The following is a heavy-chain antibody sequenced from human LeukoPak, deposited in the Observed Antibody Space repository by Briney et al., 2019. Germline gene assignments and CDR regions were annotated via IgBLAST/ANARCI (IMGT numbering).Heavy chain of an antibody. D-gene: IGHD2-2*01. V-gene: IGHV3-7*01. Sequence: GGSLRLSCAASGFTFSNDWTCWVRQAPGKGLGWVANINQDESKKYYADSVKGRFTISRDNAKNSLYLQMSSLTAEDTAIYYCARDHAYRADYWGQGTLVTVSS. J-gene: IGHJ4*02. CDR2: INQDESKK. CDR3: ARDHAYRADY. CDR1: GFTFSNDW.